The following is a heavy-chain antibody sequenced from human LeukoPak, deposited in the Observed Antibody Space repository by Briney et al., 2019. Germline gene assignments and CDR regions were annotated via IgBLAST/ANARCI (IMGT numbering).Heavy chain of an antibody. J-gene: IGHJ4*02. V-gene: IGHV3-23*01. Sequence: PGGSLRLSCAASGFTFRSYAMSWVRQAPGKGLEWVSALSGSGGSTYYADSVKGRFTISRDNSKNTLYLQMNSLRAEDTAVYYCAKAPGYYDSSGYSIDYWGQGTLVTVSS. CDR3: AKAPGYYDSSGYSIDY. CDR1: GFTFRSYA. D-gene: IGHD3-22*01. CDR2: LSGSGGST.